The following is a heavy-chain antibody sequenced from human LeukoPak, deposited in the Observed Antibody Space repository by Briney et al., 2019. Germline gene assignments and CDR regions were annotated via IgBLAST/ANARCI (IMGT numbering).Heavy chain of an antibody. V-gene: IGHV1-69*13. Sequence: SVKVSCKASGCTFSSYAISGVGQAPGKGLEWMGGILPIFGTAHYAQKFQVRVTITADESTSTAYMELSSLRSEDTAVYYCARGGIVVVPAAMVRNAFGIWGQGTMVTVSS. CDR2: ILPIFGTA. D-gene: IGHD2-2*01. CDR3: ARGGIVVVPAAMVRNAFGI. CDR1: GCTFSSYA. J-gene: IGHJ3*02.